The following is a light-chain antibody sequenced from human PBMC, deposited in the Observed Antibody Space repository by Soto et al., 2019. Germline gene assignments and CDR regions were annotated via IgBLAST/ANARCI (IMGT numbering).Light chain of an antibody. V-gene: IGLV2-14*01. CDR2: DVN. CDR1: SSDVDGYNY. Sequence: QSALTQPASVSGSPGQSITISCTGTSSDVDGYNYVSWYQYHPGKAPKLMIYDVNNRPSGVSNRFSGSKSGNTASLTISGLQAEDEADYYCSSFTISRNTVIFGGRTQLTVL. CDR3: SSFTISRNTVI. J-gene: IGLJ2*01.